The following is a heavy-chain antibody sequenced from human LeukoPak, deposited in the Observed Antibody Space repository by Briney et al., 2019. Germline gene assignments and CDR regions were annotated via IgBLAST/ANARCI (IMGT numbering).Heavy chain of an antibody. D-gene: IGHD6-13*01. CDR2: IDPSGGST. CDR3: ARISSSNWYVSVGYFDY. CDR1: GYTFTGYY. Sequence: ASVKVSCKASGYTFTGYYIHWVRQAPGQGLEWMGIIDPSGGSTSHAQKFQGRVTMTRDMSTSTVYMELSSLRSEDTALYYCARISSSNWYVSVGYFDYWGQGTLVTVSS. J-gene: IGHJ4*02. V-gene: IGHV1-46*01.